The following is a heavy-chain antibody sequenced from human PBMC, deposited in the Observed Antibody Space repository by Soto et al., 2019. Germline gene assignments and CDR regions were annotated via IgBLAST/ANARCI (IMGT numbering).Heavy chain of an antibody. D-gene: IGHD2-15*01. CDR2: IKRKIDGEAT. Sequence: EVQLVESGGGLVKPGGSLRLSCAASGFSFSNAWMNWVRQAPGKGREWVGRIKRKIDGEATDYAAPVKGRFTVLREDSKSALYLQMNSLTGDDTAVDYCTTGSVEGVWGQGTTVTVS. CDR1: GFSFSNAW. V-gene: IGHV3-15*07. CDR3: TTGSVEGV. J-gene: IGHJ6*02.